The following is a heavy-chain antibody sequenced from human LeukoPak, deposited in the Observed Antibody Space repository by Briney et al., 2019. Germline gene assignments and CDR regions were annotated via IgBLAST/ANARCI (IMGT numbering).Heavy chain of an antibody. J-gene: IGHJ3*02. V-gene: IGHV4-30-4*08. Sequence: SRTLSLTCTVSGGSISSGDYYWSWIRQPPGKGLEWIGYIYYSGSTYYNPSLKSRVTIPVDTSKNQFSLKLSSVTAADTAVYYCARAKLGDDAFDIWGQGTMVTVSS. CDR1: GGSISSGDYY. CDR3: ARAKLGDDAFDI. CDR2: IYYSGST. D-gene: IGHD7-27*01.